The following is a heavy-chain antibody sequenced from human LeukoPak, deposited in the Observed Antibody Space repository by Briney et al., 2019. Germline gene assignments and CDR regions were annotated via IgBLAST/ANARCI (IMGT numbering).Heavy chain of an antibody. CDR1: GFTFRSYS. J-gene: IGHJ4*02. CDR3: ARAGVAVAGAGLDY. V-gene: IGHV3-21*01. D-gene: IGHD6-13*01. Sequence: PGGSLRLSCAASGFTFRSYSMNWVRQAPGKGLEWVSSITGGGTNTYYPDSVKGHFTISRDNAKNSLYLQMNSLRAEDTAVYYCARAGVAVAGAGLDYWGQGTLVPVSS. CDR2: ITGGGTNT.